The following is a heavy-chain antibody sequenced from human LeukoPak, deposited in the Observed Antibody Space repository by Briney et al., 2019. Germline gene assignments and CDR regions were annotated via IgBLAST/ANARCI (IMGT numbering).Heavy chain of an antibody. CDR1: GYTFTDSF. D-gene: IGHD2-21*02. CDR3: VREYCGGDCYPWN. CDR2: INPNSGGT. Sequence: ASVKVSCKTSGYTFTDSFIHWVRQAPGQGLECVGRINPNSGGTNYAQKLQGRVTMTRDTSISTAYMELSRLRSDDTAVYYCVREYCGGDCYPWNWGQGTLVTVSS. V-gene: IGHV1-2*06. J-gene: IGHJ4*02.